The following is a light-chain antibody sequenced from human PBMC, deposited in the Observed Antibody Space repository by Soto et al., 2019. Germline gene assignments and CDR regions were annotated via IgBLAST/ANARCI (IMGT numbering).Light chain of an antibody. CDR3: QQYTNWWT. Sequence: IVMTQSPATLSVSPGERATPSCRASQSVSSNLAWYQQKPGQAPRLLIYGASTRATGIPARFSGSGSGTEFTLTISSLQSEDFAVYYCQQYTNWWTFGQAPKVDIX. J-gene: IGKJ1*01. V-gene: IGKV3-15*01. CDR1: QSVSSN. CDR2: GAS.